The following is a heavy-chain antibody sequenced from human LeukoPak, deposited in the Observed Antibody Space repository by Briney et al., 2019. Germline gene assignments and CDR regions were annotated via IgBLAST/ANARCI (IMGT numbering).Heavy chain of an antibody. CDR3: AKDLSPGYSSGWYSFDY. CDR1: GFAFSSYS. Sequence: PGGSLRLSCSASGFAFSSYSMSWVRQAPGRGLEWVSSSSSSSSYKYYADSVKGRFTISRDNAKNSLYLQMNSLRAEDTAVYYCAKDLSPGYSSGWYSFDYWGQGTLVTVSS. D-gene: IGHD6-19*01. J-gene: IGHJ4*02. CDR2: SSSSSSYK. V-gene: IGHV3-21*01.